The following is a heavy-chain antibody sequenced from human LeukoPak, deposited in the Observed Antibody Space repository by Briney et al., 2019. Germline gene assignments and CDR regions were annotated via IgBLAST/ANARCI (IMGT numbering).Heavy chain of an antibody. D-gene: IGHD4-17*01. CDR3: AKLPATVTSYYFDY. Sequence: PGGSLRLSCAASGFTFSSYAMSWVRQAPGKGLEWVAVVSGSGGSTYYADSVKGRFTISRDNSKNTLYLQMNSLRAEDTAIYYCAKLPATVTSYYFDYWGQGTLVTVSS. V-gene: IGHV3-23*01. CDR1: GFTFSSYA. J-gene: IGHJ4*02. CDR2: VSGSGGST.